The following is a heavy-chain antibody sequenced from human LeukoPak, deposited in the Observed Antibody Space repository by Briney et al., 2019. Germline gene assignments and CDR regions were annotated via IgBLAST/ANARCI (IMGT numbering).Heavy chain of an antibody. D-gene: IGHD5-18*01. CDR1: GGSISSYY. CDR3: ASIGYSYGPWWFDP. V-gene: IGHV4-59*01. CDR2: IYYSGST. J-gene: IGHJ5*02. Sequence: PSETLSLTCTVSGGSISSYYWSWIRQPPGKGVEWIGYIYYSGSTNYNPSLKSRVTISVDTSKNQFSLKLSSVTAADTAVYYCASIGYSYGPWWFDPWGQGTLVTVSS.